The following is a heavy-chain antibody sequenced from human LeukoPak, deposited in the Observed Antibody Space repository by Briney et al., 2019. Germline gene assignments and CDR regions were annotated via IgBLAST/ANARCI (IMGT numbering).Heavy chain of an antibody. CDR2: IYYSGST. V-gene: IGHV4-59*01. CDR3: GRDWILWFGDTRRSYWHFDL. J-gene: IGHJ2*01. D-gene: IGHD3-10*01. Sequence: PSETLSLTCTVSGGSISSYYWSWIRQPPGKGLEWIGYIYYSGSTNYNPSLKSRVTISVDTSKNQFSLKLSSVTAADTAVYYCGRDWILWFGDTRRSYWHFDLWGRGTLVTVSS. CDR1: GGSISSYY.